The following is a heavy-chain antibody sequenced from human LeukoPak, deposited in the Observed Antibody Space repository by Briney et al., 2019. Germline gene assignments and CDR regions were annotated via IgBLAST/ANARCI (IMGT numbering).Heavy chain of an antibody. CDR3: ARGLVMADRRATTWFGP. CDR1: GVSFSGYY. J-gene: IGHJ5*02. CDR2: INHSGST. D-gene: IGHD2/OR15-2a*01. Sequence: SENLSLTCAVYGVSFSGYYWSWLRQPPGKGLEWIGEINHSGSTNYNPSLKSRVTISVDTSKNQFSLKLSSVTAADTAVYYCARGLVMADRRATTWFGPWGQGTLVTASS. V-gene: IGHV4-34*01.